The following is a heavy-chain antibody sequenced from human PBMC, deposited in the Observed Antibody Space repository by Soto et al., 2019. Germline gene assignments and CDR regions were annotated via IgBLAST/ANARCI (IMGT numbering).Heavy chain of an antibody. D-gene: IGHD2-15*01. CDR1: GFTFSSYA. CDR2: ISGSGGST. J-gene: IGHJ4*02. CDR3: AKDGYCSGGSCYPANYFDY. Sequence: GESLKISCAASGFTFSSYAMSWVRQAPGKGLEWVSAISGSGGSTYYADSVKGRFTISRDNSKNTLYLQMNSLRAEDTAVYYCAKDGYCSGGSCYPANYFDYWGQGTLVTVSS. V-gene: IGHV3-23*01.